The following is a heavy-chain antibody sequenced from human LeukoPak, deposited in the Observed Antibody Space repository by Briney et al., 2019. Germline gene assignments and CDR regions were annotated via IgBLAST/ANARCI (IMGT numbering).Heavy chain of an antibody. CDR3: TKESPYGNNRLYYFDY. CDR1: GFTFSSYA. CDR2: ITGSGGDT. J-gene: IGHJ4*02. Sequence: GGSLRLSCAASGFTFSSYAMSWVRQAPGKGLEWVSAITGSGGDTFHADSVKGRFTISRDNSKNTLYLQMNSLRAEDTAIYYCTKESPYGNNRLYYFDYWGQGTLVTASS. V-gene: IGHV3-23*01. D-gene: IGHD4-11*01.